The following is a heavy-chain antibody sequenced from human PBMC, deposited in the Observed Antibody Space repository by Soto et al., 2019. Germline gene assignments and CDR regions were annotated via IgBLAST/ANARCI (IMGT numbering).Heavy chain of an antibody. CDR2: MSGSGGST. CDR1: GCTFSSSA. V-gene: IGHV3-23*01. J-gene: IGHJ5*02. D-gene: IGHD3-10*01. CDR3: AKDGVVFLWFGASQNWFDP. Sequence: GGSLRLSCAASGCTFSSSAMSWVRQAPGKGLEWVSAMSGSGGSTYYADPVKGRFTISRDNSKNTLYLQMNSLRAEDTPVYYCAKDGVVFLWFGASQNWFDPWGQGTLVTVPS.